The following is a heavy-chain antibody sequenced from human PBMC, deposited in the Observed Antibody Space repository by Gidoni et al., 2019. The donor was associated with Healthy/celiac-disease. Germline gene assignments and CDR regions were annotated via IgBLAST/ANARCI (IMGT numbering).Heavy chain of an antibody. V-gene: IGHV4-31*03. D-gene: IGHD2-21*02. CDR1: GGSISSGGYY. CDR3: AREYGGNSDAFDI. Sequence: QRQESGPGLVKTSQTLYLPCTISGGSISSGGYYWSWIRQHPGKGLEWIGYIYYSGSTYYNPSLKSRVTISVDTSKNQFSLKLSSVTAADTAVYYCAREYGGNSDAFDIWGQGTMVTVSS. CDR2: IYYSGST. J-gene: IGHJ3*02.